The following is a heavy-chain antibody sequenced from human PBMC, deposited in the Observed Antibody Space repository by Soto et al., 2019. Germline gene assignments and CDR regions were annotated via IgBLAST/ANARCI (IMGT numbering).Heavy chain of an antibody. CDR3: ARGLRIYYDRSGLHY. D-gene: IGHD3-22*01. Sequence: QPGGSLRLSCAASGFTFSNYEMNWVRQTPGKGLEWVSYISYTGSTIYYADSVRGRFTISRDNSKNSLYLQMNSLRAEDTAVYYCARGLRIYYDRSGLHYWGKGTLVTVSS. J-gene: IGHJ4*02. CDR1: GFTFSNYE. V-gene: IGHV3-48*03. CDR2: ISYTGSTI.